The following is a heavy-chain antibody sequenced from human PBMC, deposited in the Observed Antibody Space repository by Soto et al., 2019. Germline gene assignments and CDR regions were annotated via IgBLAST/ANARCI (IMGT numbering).Heavy chain of an antibody. CDR3: ARHNVYAMDV. Sequence: GESLKISCEVSGYIFSNYWIGWVRQMPGKGLEWMAVVFPGNSDTIYSPSFRGQATISADKSISTAYLHWNSLQASDTAIYYCARHNVYAMDVWGQGTTVTVSS. CDR1: GYIFSNYW. V-gene: IGHV5-51*01. J-gene: IGHJ6*02. CDR2: VFPGNSDT.